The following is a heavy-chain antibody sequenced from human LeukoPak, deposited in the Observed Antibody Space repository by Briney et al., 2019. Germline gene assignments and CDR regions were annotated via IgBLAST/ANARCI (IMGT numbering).Heavy chain of an antibody. CDR2: ISYDGSNK. J-gene: IGHJ4*02. CDR1: GFTFSSYG. Sequence: LRLSCAASGFTFSSYGMHWVRQAPGKGLEWVAVISYDGSNKYYADSVKGRFTISRDNSKNTLYLQMNSLRAEDTAVYYCAKDLSPEPIAAAANSLDYWGQGTLVTVSS. CDR3: AKDLSPEPIAAAANSLDY. V-gene: IGHV3-30*18. D-gene: IGHD6-13*01.